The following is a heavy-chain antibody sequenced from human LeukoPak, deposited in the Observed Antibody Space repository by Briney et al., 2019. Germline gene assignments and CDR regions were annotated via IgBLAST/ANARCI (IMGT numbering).Heavy chain of an antibody. CDR1: GYTFTSYD. D-gene: IGHD3-9*01. J-gene: IGHJ4*02. CDR2: MNPNSGNT. Sequence: ASVKVSCKASGYTFTSYDINWVRQATGQGLEWMGWMNPNSGNTGCAQKFQGGVTMTRNTSISTAYMELSSLRSEDTAVYYCAKVTTIFRWDYFDYWGQGTLVTVSS. CDR3: AKVTTIFRWDYFDY. V-gene: IGHV1-8*01.